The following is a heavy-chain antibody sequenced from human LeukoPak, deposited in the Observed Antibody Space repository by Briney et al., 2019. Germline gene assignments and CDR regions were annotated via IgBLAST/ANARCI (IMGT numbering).Heavy chain of an antibody. CDR2: IYYSGST. D-gene: IGHD5-18*01. Sequence: PSETLSLTCTVSGGSISSGDYYWSWIRQPPGKGLEWIGYIYYSGSTNYNPSLKSRVTISVDTSENQFSLKLSSVTAADTAVYYCARVSTAMVLDYWGQGTLVTVSS. J-gene: IGHJ4*02. CDR1: GGSISSGDYY. V-gene: IGHV4-61*08. CDR3: ARVSTAMVLDY.